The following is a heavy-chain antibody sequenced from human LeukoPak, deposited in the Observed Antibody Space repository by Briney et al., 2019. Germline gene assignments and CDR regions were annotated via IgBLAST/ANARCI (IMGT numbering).Heavy chain of an antibody. V-gene: IGHV1-18*01. Sequence: ASVKVSCKASGYTFTSYGISWVRQAPEQGLEWMGWISAYNGNTNYAQKLQGRVTMTTDTSTSTAYMELRSLRSDDTAVYYCARDLVPYYYDSSGYYYVYWGQGTLVTVSS. CDR1: GYTFTSYG. J-gene: IGHJ4*02. CDR3: ARDLVPYYYDSSGYYYVY. D-gene: IGHD3-22*01. CDR2: ISAYNGNT.